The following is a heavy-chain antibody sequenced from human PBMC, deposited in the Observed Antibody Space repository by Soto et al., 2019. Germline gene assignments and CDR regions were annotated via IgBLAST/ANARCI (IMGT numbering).Heavy chain of an antibody. J-gene: IGHJ6*02. V-gene: IGHV4-39*01. CDR3: ARLGGYCDRTGCYGYYALDV. CDR1: GGSISSSIYC. Sequence: SETLSLTCTVSGGSISSSIYCWGWIRQAPGKGLEWIGTICYNGRTYNNPSHKSRVTISVDTSKNQFSLMLSSVTAADTATYYCARLGGYCDRTGCYGYYALDVWGQGTTVTVSS. CDR2: ICYNGRT. D-gene: IGHD2-15*01.